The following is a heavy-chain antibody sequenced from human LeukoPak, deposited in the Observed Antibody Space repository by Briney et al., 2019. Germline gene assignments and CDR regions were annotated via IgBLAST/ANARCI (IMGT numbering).Heavy chain of an antibody. D-gene: IGHD2-15*01. CDR2: VYPGDSQT. V-gene: IGHV5-51*01. Sequence: GESLKISCKGSGYSFTTYWIGWVRQMLGKGLEWMGLVYPGDSQTRYSPSFQGQVTISVDKSITTAYLQWSSLKASDTALYYCARLISTSGLLYFDFWGQGTLVTVSS. CDR3: ARLISTSGLLYFDF. CDR1: GYSFTTYW. J-gene: IGHJ4*02.